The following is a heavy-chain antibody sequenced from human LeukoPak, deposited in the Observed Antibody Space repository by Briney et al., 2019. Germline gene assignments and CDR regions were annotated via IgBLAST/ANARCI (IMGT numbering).Heavy chain of an antibody. J-gene: IGHJ3*02. CDR3: ARDTYYDILTGYDYLDAFDI. CDR2: INHSGST. D-gene: IGHD3-9*01. V-gene: IGHV4-34*01. CDR1: GGSFSGYY. Sequence: SETLSLTCAVYGGSFSGYYWSWIRQPPGKGLEWIGEINHSGSTNYNPSLKSRVTMSLDTSKNQFSLNVSSVTAADTAVYYCARDTYYDILTGYDYLDAFDIWGRGTMVTISS.